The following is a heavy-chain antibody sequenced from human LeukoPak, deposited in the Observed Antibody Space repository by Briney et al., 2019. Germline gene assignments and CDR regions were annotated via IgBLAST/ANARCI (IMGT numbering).Heavy chain of an antibody. Sequence: RPGGTLRLSCAASGFTFSDYYMSWIRQAPGKGLEWVSYISSSSSYTNYADSVKGRFTISRDNAKNSLYPQMNSLRAEDTAVYYCARALLVSGGYSGSDYWGQGTLVTVSS. CDR2: ISSSSSYT. D-gene: IGHD1-26*01. J-gene: IGHJ4*02. CDR1: GFTFSDYY. V-gene: IGHV3-11*05. CDR3: ARALLVSGGYSGSDY.